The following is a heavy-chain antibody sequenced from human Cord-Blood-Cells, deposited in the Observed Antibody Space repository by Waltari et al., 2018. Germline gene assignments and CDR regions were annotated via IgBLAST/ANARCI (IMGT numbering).Heavy chain of an antibody. V-gene: IGHV3-23*04. CDR2: ISGSGGST. CDR3: AKDLGGRAISLRNGMDV. D-gene: IGHD3-9*01. Sequence: EVQLVESGGGLVQPGGSLRLSCAASGFTFSSYAMSCVRQAPGKGLGWVSDISGSGGSTDYADSVKGRFTISRDNSKNTLYLQMNSLRAEDTAVYYCAKDLGGRAISLRNGMDVWGQGTTVTVSS. J-gene: IGHJ6*02. CDR1: GFTFSSYA.